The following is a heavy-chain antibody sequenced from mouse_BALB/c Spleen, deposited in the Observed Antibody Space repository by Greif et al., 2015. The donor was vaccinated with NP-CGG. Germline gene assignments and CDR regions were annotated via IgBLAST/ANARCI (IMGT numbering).Heavy chain of an antibody. D-gene: IGHD2-14*01. CDR3: ARSDYRYDGGRAMDY. CDR2: IDPANGNT. V-gene: IGHV14-3*02. CDR1: GFNIKDTY. J-gene: IGHJ4*01. Sequence: EVQLQQSGAELVKPGASVKLSCTASGFNIKDTYMHWVKQRPEQGLEWIGRIDPANGNTKYDPKFQGKATITADTSSNTAYLQLSSLTSEDTAVYYCARSDYRYDGGRAMDYWGQGTSVTVSS.